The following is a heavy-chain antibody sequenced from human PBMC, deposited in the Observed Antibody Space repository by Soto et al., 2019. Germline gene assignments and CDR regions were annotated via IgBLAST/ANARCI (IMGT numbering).Heavy chain of an antibody. J-gene: IGHJ3*01. CDR1: GFTFRSYW. CDR2: VKQDGSEK. V-gene: IGHV3-7*04. Sequence: GGSLRLSCAASGFTFRSYWMSWVRQTPGKGLEWVANVKQDGSEKYYVDSVKGRFTISRDNAKNSLYLQVNSLRADDTAVYYCARGRVYGSGTYAHAFDVWGPGTLVTV. CDR3: ARGRVYGSGTYAHAFDV. D-gene: IGHD3-10*01.